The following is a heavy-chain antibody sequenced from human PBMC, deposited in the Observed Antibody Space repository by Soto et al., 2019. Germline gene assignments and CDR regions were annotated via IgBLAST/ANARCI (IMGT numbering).Heavy chain of an antibody. Sequence: SPTLSLTYAISGDSVSSNSAAWNWIRQSPSRGLEWLGRTYYRSKWYNDYAVSVKSRITINPDTSKNQFSLQLNSVTPEDTAVYYCAGVGRMSVPNTLRFDNWAQGTLVTVSS. CDR2: TYYRSKWYN. J-gene: IGHJ4*02. V-gene: IGHV6-1*01. D-gene: IGHD4-4*01. CDR1: GDSVSSNSAA. CDR3: AGVGRMSVPNTLRFDN.